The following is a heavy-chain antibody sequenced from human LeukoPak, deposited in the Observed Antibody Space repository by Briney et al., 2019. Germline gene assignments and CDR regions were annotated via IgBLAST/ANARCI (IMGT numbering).Heavy chain of an antibody. Sequence: GGSLRLSCEASGFTFSAYAMTWVRQAPGQGLEWVSSIGSDNKPHYADSVKGRFTISRDNSKNTLYLQMNSLRAEDTAVYYCARVSYYDSSGPFDYWGQGTLVTVSS. V-gene: IGHV3-23*05. D-gene: IGHD3-22*01. J-gene: IGHJ4*02. CDR3: ARVSYYDSSGPFDY. CDR2: IGSDNKP. CDR1: GFTFSAYA.